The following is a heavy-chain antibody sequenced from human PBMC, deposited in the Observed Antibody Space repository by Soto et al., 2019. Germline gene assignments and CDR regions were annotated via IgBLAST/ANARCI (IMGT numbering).Heavy chain of an antibody. CDR3: ARDSGGYERFDP. D-gene: IGHD1-26*01. Sequence: QVQLVQSGAEVKKPGSSVKVSCRASGGTFSSYAISWVRQAPGQGLEWMGGIIPIFGTANYAQKFQARVTITADESTSTAYMELSSLRPEDTAVYYCARDSGGYERFDPWGQGTLVTVSS. CDR1: GGTFSSYA. V-gene: IGHV1-69*01. J-gene: IGHJ5*02. CDR2: IIPIFGTA.